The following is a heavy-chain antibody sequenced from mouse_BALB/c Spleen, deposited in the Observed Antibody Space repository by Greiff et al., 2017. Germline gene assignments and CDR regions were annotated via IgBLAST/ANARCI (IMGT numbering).Heavy chain of an antibody. D-gene: IGHD1-3*01. V-gene: IGHV1-63*02. Sequence: VQLQQSGAELVRPGTSVKMSCKAAGYTFTNYWTGWVRQRPGHGLEWIGDIYPGGGYTNYNAKFKGKAALTADTSSSTAYMQLSSLTSEDSAIYYCARFTTLVDYYAMDYWGQGTSVTVSS. CDR2: IYPGGGYT. CDR1: GYTFTNYW. J-gene: IGHJ4*01. CDR3: ARFTTLVDYYAMDY.